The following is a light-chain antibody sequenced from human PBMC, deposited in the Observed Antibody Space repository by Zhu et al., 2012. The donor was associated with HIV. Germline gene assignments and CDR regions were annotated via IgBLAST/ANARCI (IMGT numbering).Light chain of an antibody. CDR3: QQYGGAPRT. CDR1: QSISNNY. CDR2: AAS. Sequence: EVVLTQSPGTLSLSPGERATLSCRASQSISNNYLGWYQQKPGQAPRLLIYAASIRATGIPDRFSGSGSGTDFTLTISRLEPEDFAVYYCQQYGGAPRTFGQGTKVEIK. J-gene: IGKJ1*01. V-gene: IGKV3-20*01.